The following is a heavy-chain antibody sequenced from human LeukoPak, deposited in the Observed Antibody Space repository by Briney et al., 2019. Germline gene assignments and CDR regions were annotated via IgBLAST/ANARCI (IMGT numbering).Heavy chain of an antibody. CDR1: GFTFSSSW. V-gene: IGHV3-74*01. J-gene: IGHJ4*02. Sequence: GGSLRLSCAASGFTFSSSWLHWVRQAPGKGLVWVSYINSGGSTTTYAHSVKGRFTISRDNAKNTLYLQMDSLRDEDTAVYYCARVTATGWYWGQGTLVTVSS. CDR2: INSGGSTT. CDR3: ARVTATGWY. D-gene: IGHD6-19*01.